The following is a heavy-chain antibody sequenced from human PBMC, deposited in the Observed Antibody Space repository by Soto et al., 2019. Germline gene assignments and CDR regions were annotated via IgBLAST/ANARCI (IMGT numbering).Heavy chain of an antibody. CDR3: GRWRRCSSTSCVGLPHTWCEA. D-gene: IGHD2-2*01. J-gene: IGHJ5*02. Sequence: SETLSLTCNVYGRPITGDYWGWIRQPLGEALEYIGHIYYTGSTRTKQSLTSRATISLDTSREQFSLKLTSVPAAATAVYNGGRWRRCSSTSCVGLPHTWCEAWGERTLV. V-gene: IGHV4-59*01. CDR1: GRPITGDY. CDR2: IYYTGST.